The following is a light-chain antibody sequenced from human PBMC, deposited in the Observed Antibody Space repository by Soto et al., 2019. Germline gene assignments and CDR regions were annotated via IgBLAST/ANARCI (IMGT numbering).Light chain of an antibody. J-gene: IGKJ1*01. CDR2: GAS. V-gene: IGKV3-20*01. CDR1: QSLGNSY. Sequence: EIVLTQSPGTLSLSPGERATLSCRASQSLGNSYLAWYQQKPGQPPRLLIYGASNRATGIPDRFSGSGSGTDFTLTISRLEPEDFAVYYCQQYGISRTFGQGTKV. CDR3: QQYGISRT.